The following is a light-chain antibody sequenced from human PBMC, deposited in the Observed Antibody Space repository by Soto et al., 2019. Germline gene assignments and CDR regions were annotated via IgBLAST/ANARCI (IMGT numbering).Light chain of an antibody. V-gene: IGKV3-20*01. CDR2: GAS. CDR1: QSVRSNY. J-gene: IGKJ5*01. Sequence: EIVLTQSPATLSLSPGEGATLSCMASQSVRSNYLAWYQQKPGQAPRLLVYGASSRATGIPDRFSGSGSGTDFTLTISRLEPEDFAVYYCQQHGTSPITFGQGTRLEIK. CDR3: QQHGTSPIT.